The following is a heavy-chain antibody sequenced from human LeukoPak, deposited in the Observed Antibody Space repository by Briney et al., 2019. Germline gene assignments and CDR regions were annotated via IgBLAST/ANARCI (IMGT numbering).Heavy chain of an antibody. CDR3: ARGALYDSIGYYYEAPDY. Sequence: GGSLRLSCAASGFTFSSYSMNWVRQAPGKGLEWVSSISSSSSYIYYADSVKGRFTISRDNAKNSLYLQMNSLRAEDTAVYYCARGALYDSIGYYYEAPDYWGQGTLVTVSS. J-gene: IGHJ4*02. V-gene: IGHV3-21*01. CDR2: ISSSSSYI. CDR1: GFTFSSYS. D-gene: IGHD3-22*01.